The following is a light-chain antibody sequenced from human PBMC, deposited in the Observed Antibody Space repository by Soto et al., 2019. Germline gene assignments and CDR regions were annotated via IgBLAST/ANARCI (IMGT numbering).Light chain of an antibody. V-gene: IGLV4-69*01. CDR3: QTWGTGTNWV. Sequence: QLVLTQSPSASASLGASVKLTRTLSSGHSSYAIAWHQQQPEKGPRYLMKLNSDGSHSKGDGIPDRFSGSSSGAERYLTISSLQSEDEADYYCQTWGTGTNWVFGGGTKLTVL. CDR2: LNSDGSH. J-gene: IGLJ3*02. CDR1: SGHSSYA.